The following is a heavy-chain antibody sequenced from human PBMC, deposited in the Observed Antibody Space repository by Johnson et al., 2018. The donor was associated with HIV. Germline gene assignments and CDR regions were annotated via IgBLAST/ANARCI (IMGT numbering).Heavy chain of an antibody. V-gene: IGHV3-64*01. D-gene: IGHD6-19*01. CDR2: IINNGGST. CDR1: GFTFSTYA. Sequence: VQLVESGGGLVQPGGSLRLSCAASGFTFSTYAIHWVRQAPGKGLEYVSSIINNGGSTYYANSVKGRFTISRDNSKNTLYLQMGSLRAEDTAVYYCAKDLEEGQQWLIGAFDIWGQGTMVTVSS. J-gene: IGHJ3*02. CDR3: AKDLEEGQQWLIGAFDI.